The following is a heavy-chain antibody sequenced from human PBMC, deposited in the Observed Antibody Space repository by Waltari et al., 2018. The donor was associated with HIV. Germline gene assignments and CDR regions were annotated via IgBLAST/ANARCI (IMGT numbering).Heavy chain of an antibody. V-gene: IGHV4-39*02. Sequence: QLQLQESGPGLVKPSETLSLACTVSGDSINSSSYYWGWIRQPPGKGLEWIGAISYSGGTDSRPSLKGGVTISVDMSKNQLSLKLGSVTAADAAVYFCARESGRGGRYFARFDPWGRGTLVTVSS. J-gene: IGHJ5*02. CDR3: ARESGRGGRYFARFDP. CDR1: GDSINSSSYY. D-gene: IGHD3-9*01. CDR2: ISYSGGT.